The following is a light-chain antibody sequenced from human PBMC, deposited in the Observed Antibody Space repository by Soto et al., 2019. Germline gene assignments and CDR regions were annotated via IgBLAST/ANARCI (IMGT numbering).Light chain of an antibody. CDR3: QQSYSTPT. J-gene: IGKJ2*01. Sequence: DIQMTQSPSSLSASVGDRVTITCRASQSISSYLNWYQQKPGKAPKLLIYAASSLQSGVPSRFSGRGSGTDFPLTISSLQPEDFATYYCQQSYSTPTFGQGTKLEIK. CDR1: QSISSY. CDR2: AAS. V-gene: IGKV1-39*01.